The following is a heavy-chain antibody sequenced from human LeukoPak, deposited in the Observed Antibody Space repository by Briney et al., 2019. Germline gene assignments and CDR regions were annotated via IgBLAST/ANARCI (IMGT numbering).Heavy chain of an antibody. CDR1: GYTFTGYY. D-gene: IGHD3-22*01. CDR3: ARVDDRGHYYDSSGPRKLFDY. J-gene: IGHJ4*02. Sequence: ASVKVSCKASGYTFTGYYLHWVRQAPGQGLEWMGWIHPNSGGTNYAQKFQGRVTMTRDTSIRAAYMELRRLRSDDTAVYYCARVDDRGHYYDSSGPRKLFDYWGQGTLVTVSS. CDR2: IHPNSGGT. V-gene: IGHV1-2*02.